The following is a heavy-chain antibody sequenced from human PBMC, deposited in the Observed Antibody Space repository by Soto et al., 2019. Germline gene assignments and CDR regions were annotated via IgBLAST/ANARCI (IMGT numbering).Heavy chain of an antibody. CDR2: IWYDGSNK. V-gene: IGHV3-33*01. J-gene: IGHJ6*02. CDR1: GFTFSSYG. CDR3: ARVAARPPSYYYYYGMDV. D-gene: IGHD6-6*01. Sequence: PXGSLGLSCAASGFTFSSYGMHWVRQAPGKGLEWVAVIWYDGSNKYYADSVKGRFTISRDNSKNTLYLQMNSLRAEDTAVYYCARVAARPPSYYYYYGMDVWGQGTTVTVPS.